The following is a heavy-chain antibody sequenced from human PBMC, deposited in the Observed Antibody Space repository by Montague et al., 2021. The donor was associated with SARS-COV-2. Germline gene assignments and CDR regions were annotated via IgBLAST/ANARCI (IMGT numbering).Heavy chain of an antibody. CDR1: GGSISSYY. Sequence: SETLSLTCTLAGGSISSYYWSWIRQPPGKGLEWIGYINYSGSTNYNPSLKSRVTISVDTSKNQFSLNLSSVTAADTAVYYCARNLVVHYWYGMDVWGQGTTVTVSS. CDR2: INYSGST. J-gene: IGHJ6*02. CDR3: ARNLVVHYWYGMDV. D-gene: IGHD2-15*01. V-gene: IGHV4-59*01.